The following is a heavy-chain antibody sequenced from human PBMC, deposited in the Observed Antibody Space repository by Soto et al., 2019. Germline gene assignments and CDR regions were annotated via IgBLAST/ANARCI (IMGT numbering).Heavy chain of an antibody. CDR2: MYYSGST. CDR3: ARKPGGYYYYMDV. Sequence: QLQLQESGPGLVKPSETLSLTCTVSGGSISSSSYYWGWIRQPPGKGLEWIGSMYYSGSTYYNPSLKRRVTISVDTSKNQFSLKLSSVTAADTAVYYCARKPGGYYYYMDVWGKGTTVTVSS. D-gene: IGHD2-2*01. CDR1: GGSISSSSYY. V-gene: IGHV4-39*01. J-gene: IGHJ6*03.